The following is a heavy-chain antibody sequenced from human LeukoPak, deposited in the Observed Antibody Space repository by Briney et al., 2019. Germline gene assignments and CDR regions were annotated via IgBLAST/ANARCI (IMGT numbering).Heavy chain of an antibody. V-gene: IGHV4-59*08. CDR1: GGSISSYY. Sequence: SETLSLTYTVSGGSISSYYWSWIRQPPGKGLEWIGYIYYSGSTNYNPSLKSRVTISVDTSKNQFSLKLSSVTAADTAVYYCARHGGYSSSWYVGNWFDPWGQGTLVTVSS. D-gene: IGHD6-13*01. CDR3: ARHGGYSSSWYVGNWFDP. J-gene: IGHJ5*02. CDR2: IYYSGST.